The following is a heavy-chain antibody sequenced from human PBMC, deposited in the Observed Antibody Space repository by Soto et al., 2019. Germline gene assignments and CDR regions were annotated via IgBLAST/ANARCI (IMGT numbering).Heavy chain of an antibody. CDR2: INPNSGGT. V-gene: IGHV1-2*02. J-gene: IGHJ4*01. D-gene: IGHD4-17*01. Sequence: ASVKVSCKASGYTFTGYYMHWVRQAPGQGLEWMGWINPNSGGTNYAQKFQGRVTMTRDTSISTAYMELSRLRSDDTAVYYCARDRDYGDYVKGFPDYWGHVTLVTVCS. CDR1: GYTFTGYY. CDR3: ARDRDYGDYVKGFPDY.